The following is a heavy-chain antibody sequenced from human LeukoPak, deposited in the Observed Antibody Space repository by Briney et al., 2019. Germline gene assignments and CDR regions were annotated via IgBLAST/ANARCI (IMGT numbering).Heavy chain of an antibody. D-gene: IGHD3-10*01. V-gene: IGHV4-39*01. CDR1: GGSISSSSYY. J-gene: IGHJ4*02. CDR2: IYYSGST. Sequence: SETLSLTCTVSGGSISSSSYYWGWIRQPPGKGLEWIGSIYYSGSTYYNPSLKSRVTISVDTSKNQFSLKLSSVTAADTAVYYCARHTGSGSYYYGPTNYFDYWGQGTLVTVSS. CDR3: ARHTGSGSYYYGPTNYFDY.